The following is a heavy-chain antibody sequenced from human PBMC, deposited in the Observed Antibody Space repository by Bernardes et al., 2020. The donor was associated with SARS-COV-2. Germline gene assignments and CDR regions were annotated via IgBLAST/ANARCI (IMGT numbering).Heavy chain of an antibody. CDR1: GGSFSGYY. D-gene: IGHD6-6*01. CDR3: SRRPLGTSYYFDY. CDR2: INHSGST. J-gene: IGHJ4*02. Sequence: SETLSLTCAVYGGSFSGYYWSWIRQPPGKGLEWIGEINHSGSTNYNPSLKSRVTISVDTSKNQFSLKLISVTAADTAVYYCSRRPLGTSYYFDYWGQGTL. V-gene: IGHV4-34*01.